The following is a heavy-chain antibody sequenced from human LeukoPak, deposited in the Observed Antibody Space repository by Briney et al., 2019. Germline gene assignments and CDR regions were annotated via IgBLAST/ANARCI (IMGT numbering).Heavy chain of an antibody. CDR3: ARVIGYNWNDVGWFDP. J-gene: IGHJ5*02. Sequence: ASVKVSCKASGYTFTGYYMHWVRRAPGQGLEWMGRINPNSGGTNYAQKFQGRVTMTRDTSISTAYMELSRLRSDDTAVYYCARVIGYNWNDVGWFDPWGQGTLVTVSS. V-gene: IGHV1-2*06. D-gene: IGHD1-20*01. CDR1: GYTFTGYY. CDR2: INPNSGGT.